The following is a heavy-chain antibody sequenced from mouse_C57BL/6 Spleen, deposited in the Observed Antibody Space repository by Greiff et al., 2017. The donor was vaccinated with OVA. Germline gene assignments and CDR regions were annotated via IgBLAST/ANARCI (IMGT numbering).Heavy chain of an antibody. CDR1: GYTFTSYW. CDR2: IHPNSGRT. D-gene: IGHD1-1*01. CDR3: ASYGSSYVDAMDY. J-gene: IGHJ4*01. Sequence: QVQLKQPGAELVKPGASVKLSCKASGYTFTSYWMHWVKQRPGQGLEWIGMIHPNSGRTNYNEKFKSKATLTVDKSSSTAYMQLSSLTSEDSAVYYCASYGSSYVDAMDYWGQGTSVTVSS. V-gene: IGHV1-64*01.